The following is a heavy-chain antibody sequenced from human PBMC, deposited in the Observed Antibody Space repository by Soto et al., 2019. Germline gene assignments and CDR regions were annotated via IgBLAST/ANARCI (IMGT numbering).Heavy chain of an antibody. D-gene: IGHD2-8*02. Sequence: QVQLQQWGAGLLKPSETLSLTCAVSGGSFSAYSWTWIRQPPGTGLEWIGEINHSGSTNYNPSLKSRVTISVDTSKNQFSLKLTSVTAADTAVYYRARDKITGLFDYWGQGTLVTVSS. CDR2: INHSGST. CDR1: GGSFSAYS. J-gene: IGHJ4*02. CDR3: ARDKITGLFDY. V-gene: IGHV4-34*01.